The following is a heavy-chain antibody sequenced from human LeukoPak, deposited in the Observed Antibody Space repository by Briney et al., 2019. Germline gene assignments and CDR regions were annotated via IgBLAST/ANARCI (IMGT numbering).Heavy chain of an antibody. Sequence: SVKVSCKASGGTFSSYAISWVRKAPGPGLEWMGGIIPIFGTANYAQKFQGRVTITADESTSTAYMELSSLRSEDTAVYYCARQGDLSEWPDYWGQGTLVTVSS. D-gene: IGHD3-16*02. J-gene: IGHJ4*02. V-gene: IGHV1-69*13. CDR1: GGTFSSYA. CDR2: IIPIFGTA. CDR3: ARQGDLSEWPDY.